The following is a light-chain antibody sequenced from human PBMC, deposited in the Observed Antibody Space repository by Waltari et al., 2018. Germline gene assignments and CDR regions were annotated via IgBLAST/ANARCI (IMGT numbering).Light chain of an antibody. CDR1: QSVSSY. V-gene: IGKV3-11*01. CDR2: DAS. J-gene: IGKJ1*01. Sequence: EIVLTQSPATLSLSPGERATLSCRASQSVSSYLAWYQQKPGQAPRRLIYDASNRATGIPARFSGSGSGTDFTLTISSLQAEDVAVYYCQQHYSPPQTFGQGTKVEIK. CDR3: QQHYSPPQT.